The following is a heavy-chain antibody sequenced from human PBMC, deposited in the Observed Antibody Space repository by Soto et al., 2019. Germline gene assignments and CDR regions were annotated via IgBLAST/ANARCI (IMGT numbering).Heavy chain of an antibody. CDR1: GPSISWHY. D-gene: IGHD1-26*01. Sequence: SETLSLTWSVSGPSISWHYWTWSRQSPGKVLEWLGPVYYTGSTAYNPSLRSRLSISLDPSKNHFCLRMRAATAADTAVYFCARDRKGATTDYFYAMDVWGQGTTVTVSS. J-gene: IGHJ6*02. V-gene: IGHV4-59*11. CDR2: VYYTGST. CDR3: ARDRKGATTDYFYAMDV.